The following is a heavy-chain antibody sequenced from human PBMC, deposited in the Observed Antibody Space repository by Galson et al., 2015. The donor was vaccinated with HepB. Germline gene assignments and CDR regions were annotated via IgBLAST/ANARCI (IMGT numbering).Heavy chain of an antibody. CDR3: ARGGFVVGVATNQNNWFHP. CDR2: ISAYNRTT. J-gene: IGHJ5*02. D-gene: IGHD2-21*01. CDR1: GYTFSSYS. V-gene: IGHV1-18*01. Sequence: SVKVSCKVSGYTFSSYSITWVRQAPGQGLEWMGWISAYNRTTNYAQKFQGRVTMTTDASTSTAYMELRRLRSDDTAVYYCARGGFVVGVATNQNNWFHPRGQGTRVIVS.